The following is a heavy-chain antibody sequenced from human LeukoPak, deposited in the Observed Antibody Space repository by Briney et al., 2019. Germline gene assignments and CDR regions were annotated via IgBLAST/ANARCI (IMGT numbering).Heavy chain of an antibody. CDR3: ASLVFGAVQEKYYDIFPRGYYMDV. D-gene: IGHD3-9*01. CDR2: IISNGGIT. CDR1: GFTFSSYA. J-gene: IGHJ6*03. Sequence: PRGSLRLSCAASGFTFSSYAMHWVRHAPGKGLQYVSAIISNGGITYYANSVKGRFTISRDNSKNTLYLEMGSLRAEDMAVYYCASLVFGAVQEKYYDIFPRGYYMDVWGKGTTVTVFS. V-gene: IGHV3-64*01.